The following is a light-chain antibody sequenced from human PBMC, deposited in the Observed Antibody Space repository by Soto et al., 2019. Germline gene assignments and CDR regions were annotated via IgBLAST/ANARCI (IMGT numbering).Light chain of an antibody. J-gene: IGLJ2*01. Sequence: QSALTQPASVSASPGQSITISCTGTSSDIGAFNSVSWYQQHPGEAPQLIIYDVSYRPSGISGRFSGSKSGNTASLTVSGLQADDDADYYCASYTTGRIRVFGGGTKLTVL. CDR1: SSDIGAFNS. CDR2: DVS. CDR3: ASYTTGRIRV. V-gene: IGLV2-14*03.